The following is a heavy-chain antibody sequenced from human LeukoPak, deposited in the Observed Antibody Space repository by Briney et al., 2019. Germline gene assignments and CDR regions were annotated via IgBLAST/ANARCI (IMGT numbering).Heavy chain of an antibody. J-gene: IGHJ5*02. CDR3: ARAADSSGYYERGVWFDP. V-gene: IGHV1-2*02. D-gene: IGHD3-22*01. Sequence: ASAKVSCKASGYTFTGYYMHWVRQAPGQGLEWMGWINPNSGGTNYAQKFQGRVTMTRDTSISTAYMELSRLRSDDTAVYYCARAADSSGYYERGVWFDPWGQGTLVTVSS. CDR1: GYTFTGYY. CDR2: INPNSGGT.